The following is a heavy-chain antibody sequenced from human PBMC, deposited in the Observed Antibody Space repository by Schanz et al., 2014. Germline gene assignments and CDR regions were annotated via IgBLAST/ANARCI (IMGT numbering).Heavy chain of an antibody. CDR2: ISSSSSSI. CDR1: GFTFRDYG. Sequence: EVQLVESGGGLVQPGGSLRLSCAASGFTFRDYGMNWVRQAPGKGLEWVSYISSSSSSIYYADFVKGRFTISRDNAKNSLYLEMTSLRGEDTAVYYCARENLNWEAFDIWGQGTVVTVSS. CDR3: ARENLNWEAFDI. D-gene: IGHD7-27*01. V-gene: IGHV3-48*04. J-gene: IGHJ3*02.